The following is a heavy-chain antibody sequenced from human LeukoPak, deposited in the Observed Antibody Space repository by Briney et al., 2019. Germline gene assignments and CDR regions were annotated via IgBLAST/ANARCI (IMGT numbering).Heavy chain of an antibody. J-gene: IGHJ6*02. CDR1: GFTFNNYA. V-gene: IGHV3-23*01. D-gene: IGHD2-15*01. CDR2: VSGRGDAT. Sequence: GGSLRLSCAASGFTFNNYAMTWVRQAPGKGLEWVSAVSGRGDATYYADSVKGRFTISRDDSKNTLYLQMHSLRAEDTAVYHCAKAPPAATNYYYGMDVWGQGTTVTVSS. CDR3: AKAPPAATNYYYGMDV.